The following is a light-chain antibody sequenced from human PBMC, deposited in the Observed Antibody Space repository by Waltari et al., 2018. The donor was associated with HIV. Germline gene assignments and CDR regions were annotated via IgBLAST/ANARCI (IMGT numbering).Light chain of an antibody. Sequence: IQLTQSPPFLSASAGDRVTITCRANQTISTYVVWYQQKPGKGPQLLIFGASTLQTGVPSRFSGSGSGTEFVLTITSVQSEDFATYYCQQVNSYPLTFGGGTKVEVK. CDR3: QQVNSYPLT. CDR1: QTISTY. V-gene: IGKV1-9*01. J-gene: IGKJ4*01. CDR2: GAS.